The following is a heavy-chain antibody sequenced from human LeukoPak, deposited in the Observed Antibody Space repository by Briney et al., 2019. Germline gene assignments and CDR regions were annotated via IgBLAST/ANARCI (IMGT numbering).Heavy chain of an antibody. CDR2: IYYSGST. D-gene: IGHD2-2*02. V-gene: IGHV4-31*03. J-gene: IGHJ4*02. CDR1: GGSISSGGYY. CDR3: ARSGGCSRTSCYIDY. Sequence: SETLSLTCTVTGGSISSGGYYWSWIRQHPGKGLEWIGYIYYSGSTYYNPSLKSRVTISVDTSKNQFSLKLSSVTAADTAVYYCARSGGCSRTSCYIDYWGQGTLVTVSS.